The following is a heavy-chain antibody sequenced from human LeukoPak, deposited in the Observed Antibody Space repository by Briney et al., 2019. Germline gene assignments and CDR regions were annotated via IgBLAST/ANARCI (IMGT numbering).Heavy chain of an antibody. CDR2: ISYDGSNK. CDR3: ASAGHYYYYMDV. V-gene: IGHV3-30*04. D-gene: IGHD6-13*01. Sequence: GGSLRLSCAASGFTFSSYAMHWVRQAPGKGLEWVAVISYDGSNKYYADSVKGRFTISRDNSKNTLYLQMNSLRAEDTAVYYCASAGHYYYYMDVWGKGTTVTISS. CDR1: GFTFSSYA. J-gene: IGHJ6*03.